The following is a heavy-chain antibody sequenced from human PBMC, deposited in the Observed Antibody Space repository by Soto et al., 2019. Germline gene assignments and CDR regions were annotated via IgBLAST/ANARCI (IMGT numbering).Heavy chain of an antibody. V-gene: IGHV4-59*08. Sequence: SETLSLTCTVSGGSISSYYWSWIRQPPGKGLEWIGYIYYSGSTNYNPSLKSRVTISVDTSKNQFSLKLSSVTAADTAVYYCAKHSHDYGDYSLGPEDYYYMDVWGKGTTVTVSS. J-gene: IGHJ6*03. CDR2: IYYSGST. D-gene: IGHD4-17*01. CDR1: GGSISSYY. CDR3: AKHSHDYGDYSLGPEDYYYMDV.